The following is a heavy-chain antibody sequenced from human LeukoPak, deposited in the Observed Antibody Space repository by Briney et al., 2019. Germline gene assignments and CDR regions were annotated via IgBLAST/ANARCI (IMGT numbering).Heavy chain of an antibody. CDR2: IYTSGST. CDR3: ARDLDGVYVPLYYYYYMDV. J-gene: IGHJ6*03. V-gene: IGHV4-4*07. CDR1: GGSISSYY. Sequence: SETLSLTCTVSGGSISSYYWSWIRQPAGKGLEWIGRIYTSGSTNYNPSLKSRVTMSVDTSRNQFSLKLSSVTAADTTVYDCARDLDGVYVPLYYYYYMDVWGKGTTVTVSS. D-gene: IGHD5/OR15-5a*01.